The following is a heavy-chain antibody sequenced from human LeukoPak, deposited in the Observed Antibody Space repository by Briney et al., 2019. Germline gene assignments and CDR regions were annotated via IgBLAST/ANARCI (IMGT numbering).Heavy chain of an antibody. J-gene: IGHJ4*02. CDR3: ARGLMDSYYFDY. CDR2: INHSGST. D-gene: IGHD2-8*01. CDR1: GGSFSGYY. Sequence: PSETLSLTCAVYGGSFSGYYWSWIRQPPGKGLEWIGEINHSGSTNYNPPLKSRVTISVDTSKNQFSLKLSSVTAADTAVYYCARGLMDSYYFDYWGQGTLVTISS. V-gene: IGHV4-34*01.